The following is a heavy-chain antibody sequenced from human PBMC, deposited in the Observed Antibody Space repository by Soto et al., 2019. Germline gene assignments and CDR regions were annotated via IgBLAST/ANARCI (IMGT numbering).Heavy chain of an antibody. CDR3: ARTNWNANWFDP. CDR2: VYYSGSA. Sequence: SETLSLTCTVSGGSVGSYYWNWIRQPPGKGLEWIGYVYYSGSATYNPSLKSRVTISVDTAKDQFSLKLRSVTAADTAVYYCARTNWNANWFDPWGQGTLVTVSS. D-gene: IGHD1-20*01. CDR1: GGSVGSYY. J-gene: IGHJ5*02. V-gene: IGHV4-59*02.